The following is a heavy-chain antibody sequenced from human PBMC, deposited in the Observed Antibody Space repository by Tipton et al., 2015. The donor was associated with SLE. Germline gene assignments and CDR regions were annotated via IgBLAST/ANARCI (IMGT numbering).Heavy chain of an antibody. V-gene: IGHV4-61*10. Sequence: TLSLTCTVSGGSISSGSYYWSWIRQPAGKGLEWIGYIYYSGSTNYNPSLKSRVTISVDTSKNQFSLKLSSVTAADTAVYYCARGEQLAHFDYWGQGTLVTVSS. D-gene: IGHD6-13*01. CDR2: IYYSGST. CDR1: GGSISSGSYY. J-gene: IGHJ4*02. CDR3: ARGEQLAHFDY.